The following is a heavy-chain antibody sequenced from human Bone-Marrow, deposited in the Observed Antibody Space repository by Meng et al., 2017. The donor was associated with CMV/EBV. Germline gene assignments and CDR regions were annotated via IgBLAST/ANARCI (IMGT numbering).Heavy chain of an antibody. V-gene: IGHV3-15*01. CDR2: IKSKSDGGTT. Sequence: GGSLRLSCAASGFIFSNAWMSWVRQAPGKGLEWVGRIKSKSDGGTTDYAAPVEGRFTISRDDSKNTLYLQMNSLKIEDTAVYYCVRDSGDYYDDYWGQGTLVTISS. J-gene: IGHJ4*02. CDR3: VRDSGDYYDDY. D-gene: IGHD1-26*01. CDR1: GFIFSNAW.